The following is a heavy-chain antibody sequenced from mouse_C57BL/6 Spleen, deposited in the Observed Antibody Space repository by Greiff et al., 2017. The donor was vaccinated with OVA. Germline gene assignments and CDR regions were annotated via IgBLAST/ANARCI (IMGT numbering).Heavy chain of an antibody. Sequence: VQLQQPGAELVKPGASVKLSCKASGYTFTSYWMHWVKQRPGQGLEWIGMIHPNSGSTNYNEKFKSKATLTVDKSSSTAYMQLSSLTSEDSAVYYCARLITTVVATEAMDDWGKGTSVTVSS. CDR3: ARLITTVVATEAMDD. CDR1: GYTFTSYW. V-gene: IGHV1-64*01. J-gene: IGHJ4*01. D-gene: IGHD1-1*01. CDR2: IHPNSGST.